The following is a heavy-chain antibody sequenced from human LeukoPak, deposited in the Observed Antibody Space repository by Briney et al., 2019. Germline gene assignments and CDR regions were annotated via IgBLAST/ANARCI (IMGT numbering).Heavy chain of an antibody. Sequence: GGSLRLSCAASGFTFSSYSMNWVRQAPGKGLEWVSAISGSGGSTYYADSVKGRFTISRDNSKNTLYLQMNSLRAEDTAVYYCAKPDYGDYEGDYWGQGTLVTVSS. D-gene: IGHD4-17*01. CDR2: ISGSGGST. CDR3: AKPDYGDYEGDY. J-gene: IGHJ4*02. V-gene: IGHV3-23*01. CDR1: GFTFSSYS.